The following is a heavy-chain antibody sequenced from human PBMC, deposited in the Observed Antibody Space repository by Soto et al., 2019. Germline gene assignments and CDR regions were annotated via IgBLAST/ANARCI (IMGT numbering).Heavy chain of an antibody. Sequence: SVKGSCKTSVYTMSGYTMNCGRQAPGQSLEWMGWINPDNGNTKSSQKFHDRFIITRDTSASTAYMDLSSLRSEDTAVYYCARSIATCHLGPWGQATLVTVSS. J-gene: IGHJ5*02. CDR3: ARSIATCHLGP. D-gene: IGHD6-6*01. V-gene: IGHV1-3*01. CDR2: INPDNGNT. CDR1: VYTMSGYT.